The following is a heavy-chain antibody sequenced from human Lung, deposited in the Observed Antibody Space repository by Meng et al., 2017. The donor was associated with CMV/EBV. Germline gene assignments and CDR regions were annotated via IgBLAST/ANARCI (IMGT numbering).Heavy chain of an antibody. V-gene: IGHV3-7*01. CDR2: IKQDGSEI. CDR3: ARGEWQQLVEYFFDY. Sequence: GEXXTISCAASGFTFSSYWMSWVRQAPGKGLEWVANIKQDGSEIYFVDSVKGRFTISRDNAKNSLYLQMNSLRAEDTAVYYCARGEWQQLVEYFFDYWGQGTLVTVSS. J-gene: IGHJ4*02. CDR1: GFTFSSYW. D-gene: IGHD6-13*01.